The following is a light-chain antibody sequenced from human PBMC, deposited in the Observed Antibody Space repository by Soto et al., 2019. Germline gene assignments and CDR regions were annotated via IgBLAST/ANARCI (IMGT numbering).Light chain of an antibody. Sequence: IQLTQSPSSLSASVGDRVTITCRASRGISSYLAWYQQKPGKAPKLLIYAASTLQSGVPSRFSGSRSGTVFTLTISSLQPEDYATYYCQQLNSYPLTFGPGTKVDIK. J-gene: IGKJ3*01. CDR2: AAS. V-gene: IGKV1-9*01. CDR3: QQLNSYPLT. CDR1: RGISSY.